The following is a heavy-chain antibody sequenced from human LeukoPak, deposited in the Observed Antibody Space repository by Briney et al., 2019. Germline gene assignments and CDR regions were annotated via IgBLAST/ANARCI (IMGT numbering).Heavy chain of an antibody. D-gene: IGHD6-19*01. CDR3: GRGNNTGSYFVP. Sequence: SETLSLTCTVSGGYINTGSYYWSWIRQPAGKGLEWVGRVNPSVDTNYNPSLKSRVSISLETSKNQFSLNLNSVTAADTRMYYCGRGNNTGSYFVPWGRGTLVTVSS. CDR1: GGYINTGSYY. J-gene: IGHJ2*01. V-gene: IGHV4-61*02. CDR2: VNPSVDT.